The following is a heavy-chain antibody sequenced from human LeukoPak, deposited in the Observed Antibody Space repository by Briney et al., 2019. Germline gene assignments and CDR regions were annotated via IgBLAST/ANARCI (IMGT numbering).Heavy chain of an antibody. CDR1: GGSISSGGYY. D-gene: IGHD5-18*01. CDR2: IYYSGST. V-gene: IGHV4-31*03. Sequence: SQTLSLTCTVSGGSISSGGYYWSWIRQHPGKGLEWIGYIYYSGSTYYNPSLKSRVTISVDTSKNQFSLKLGSMTAADTAVYYCARDADSYGTGLFDYWGQGTLVTVSS. J-gene: IGHJ4*02. CDR3: ARDADSYGTGLFDY.